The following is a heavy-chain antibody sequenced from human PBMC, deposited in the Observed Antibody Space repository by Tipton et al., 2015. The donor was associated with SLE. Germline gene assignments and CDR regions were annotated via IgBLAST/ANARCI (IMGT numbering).Heavy chain of an antibody. CDR1: GGSISSHY. Sequence: TLSLTCTVSGGSISSHYWSWIRQPPGKGLEWIGYIYYTGGTNYNPSLKSRVTISIDTPKNQFSLKLSSLTAADTAVYYCARESRGDGENNWFDPWGQGTLVTVSS. J-gene: IGHJ5*02. CDR3: ARESRGDGENNWFDP. D-gene: IGHD2-21*01. V-gene: IGHV4-59*11. CDR2: IYYTGGT.